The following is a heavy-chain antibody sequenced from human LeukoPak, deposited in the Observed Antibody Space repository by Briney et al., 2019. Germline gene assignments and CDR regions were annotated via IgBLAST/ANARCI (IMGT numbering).Heavy chain of an antibody. V-gene: IGHV1-2*02. D-gene: IGHD4-17*01. J-gene: IGHJ3*02. CDR2: INPSSGGT. Sequence: GASVKVSCKASGYTFTDYYMHWVRQAPGQGLEWMGWINPSSGGTNYAQKFQGRVTMTRDTSISTAYMELSSLRSEDTAVYYCAKGGATVTTGAFDIWGQGTMVTVSS. CDR1: GYTFTDYY. CDR3: AKGGATVTTGAFDI.